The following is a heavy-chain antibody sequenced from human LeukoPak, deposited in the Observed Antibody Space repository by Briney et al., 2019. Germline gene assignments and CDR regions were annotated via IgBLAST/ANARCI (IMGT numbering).Heavy chain of an antibody. CDR3: ARAQLWFPGYFDY. V-gene: IGHV4-39*07. J-gene: IGHJ4*02. CDR1: GGSISSSSYY. Sequence: SETLSLTCTVSGGSISSSSYYWGWIRQPPGKGLEWIGSIYYSGSTYYNPSLKSRVTISVDTSKNQFSLKLSSVTAADTAVYYCARAQLWFPGYFDYWGQGTLVTVSS. CDR2: IYYSGST. D-gene: IGHD5-18*01.